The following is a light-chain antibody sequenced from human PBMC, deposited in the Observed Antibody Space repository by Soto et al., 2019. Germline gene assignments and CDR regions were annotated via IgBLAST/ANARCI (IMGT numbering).Light chain of an antibody. Sequence: QAVLTQPPSASGSPGQSVTISCTGTNRDSGYYDFVSWYQQLPGKAPKLMIYGVDKRPSGVPHRFSGTRSGSTASLTVSGLQAEDEAVYYCSSHAGKNKYVLFGGGTKLTVL. CDR2: GVD. V-gene: IGLV2-8*01. J-gene: IGLJ2*01. CDR3: SSHAGKNKYVL. CDR1: NRDSGYYDF.